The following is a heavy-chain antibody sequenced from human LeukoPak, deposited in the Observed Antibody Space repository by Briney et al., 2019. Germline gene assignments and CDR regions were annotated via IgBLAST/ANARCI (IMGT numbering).Heavy chain of an antibody. J-gene: IGHJ3*02. CDR3: AKDYYDSSGFDAFDI. Sequence: GGSLRLSCAASGFTFSSYTMNWVRQAPGKGLEWVSSISTSSSYRYYADSVKGRFTISRDNAKNSLYLQMNSLRAEDTAVYYCAKDYYDSSGFDAFDIWGQGTMVTVSS. CDR1: GFTFSSYT. CDR2: ISTSSSYR. D-gene: IGHD3-22*01. V-gene: IGHV3-21*04.